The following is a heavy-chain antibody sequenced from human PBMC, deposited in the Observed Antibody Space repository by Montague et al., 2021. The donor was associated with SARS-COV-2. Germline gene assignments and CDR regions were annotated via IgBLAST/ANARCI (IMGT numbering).Heavy chain of an antibody. V-gene: IGHV4-39*01. D-gene: IGHD5-12*01. CDR2: IYYSGST. Sequence: SXTLSLTCTVSGGSISSSTYYWGWIRQPPGKGLEWIGSIYYSGSTYYNPSLKSRVTISVDTSKNQFSLKPSSVTAADAAVYYCARHGWGWLRLLRPFDYWGQGTLVTVSS. CDR3: ARHGWGWLRLLRPFDY. J-gene: IGHJ4*02. CDR1: GGSISSSTYY.